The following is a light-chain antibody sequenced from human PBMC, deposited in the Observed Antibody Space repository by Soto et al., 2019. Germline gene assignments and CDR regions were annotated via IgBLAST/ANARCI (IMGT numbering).Light chain of an antibody. CDR2: EVS. CDR3: SSYAASNNYV. CDR1: SSDVGAYNY. J-gene: IGLJ1*01. Sequence: QSALTEPPSASGSPGQSVTISCTGTSSDVGAYNYVSWYQFHAGKAPKLIVYEVSKRPSDVPDRFSASKSGNTASLTVSGLQTEDEADYYCSSYAASNNYVFGIGTKLTVL. V-gene: IGLV2-8*01.